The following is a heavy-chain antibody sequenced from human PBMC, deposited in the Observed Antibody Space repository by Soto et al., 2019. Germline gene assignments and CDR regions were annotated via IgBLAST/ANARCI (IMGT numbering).Heavy chain of an antibody. CDR2: IYYSGST. CDR1: GGSIRSGGHY. Sequence: QVQLQASGPGLVKPSQTLSLTCTVSGGSIRSGGHYWSWIRQHPGKGLEWIGYIYYSGSTYYNPSLKSRVTRSVDTSKNQLSLKLSSVTAADTAVYYCARVGYYGGSGYNAFDIWGQGTMVTVYS. J-gene: IGHJ3*02. CDR3: ARVGYYGGSGYNAFDI. D-gene: IGHD3-22*01. V-gene: IGHV4-31*03.